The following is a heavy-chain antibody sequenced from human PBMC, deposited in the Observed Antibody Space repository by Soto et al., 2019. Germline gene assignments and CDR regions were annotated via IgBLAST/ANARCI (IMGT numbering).Heavy chain of an antibody. CDR2: IITSGGTK. CDR1: GFTFISYA. D-gene: IGHD4-17*01. V-gene: IGHV3-23*01. Sequence: EVQLLEPGGGLVQPGGSLRLSCAASGFTFISYAMSWVRQAPGKGLEWVSTIITSGGTKYSADSVKGRFTISRDNSTVTVFLQMNSLRAEDTAVYSCTKLYGDYFTTYFGTSGYWGLGTLVTVSS. J-gene: IGHJ4*02. CDR3: TKLYGDYFTTYFGTSGY.